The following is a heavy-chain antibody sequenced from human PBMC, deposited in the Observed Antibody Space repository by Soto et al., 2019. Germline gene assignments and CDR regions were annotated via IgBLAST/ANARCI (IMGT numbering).Heavy chain of an antibody. V-gene: IGHV3-48*04. CDR1: GFTFSSYS. Sequence: GGSLRLSCAASGFTFSSYSMNWVRQAPGKGLEWVSYISSSSSTIYYADSVKGRFTISRDNAKNSLYLQMNSLRAEDTAVYYCARDLWGGSLDDWGQGTLVTVSS. CDR3: ARDLWGGSLDD. CDR2: ISSSSSTI. J-gene: IGHJ4*02. D-gene: IGHD7-27*01.